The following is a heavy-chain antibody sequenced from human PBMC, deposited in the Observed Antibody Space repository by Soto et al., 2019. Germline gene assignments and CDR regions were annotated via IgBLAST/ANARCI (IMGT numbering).Heavy chain of an antibody. Sequence: GGSLRLSCAASGFTFDDYAMHWVRQAPGKGLEWVSGISWNSGSIGYADSVKGRFTISRDNAKNSLYLQMNSLRAEDTALYYCAKDICPGARPCYYYYYYMDVWGKGTTVTVSS. CDR3: AKDICPGARPCYYYYYYMDV. J-gene: IGHJ6*03. V-gene: IGHV3-9*01. CDR2: ISWNSGSI. D-gene: IGHD1-26*01. CDR1: GFTFDDYA.